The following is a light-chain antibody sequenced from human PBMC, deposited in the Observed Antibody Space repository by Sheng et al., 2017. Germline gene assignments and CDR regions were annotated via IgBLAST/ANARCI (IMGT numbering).Light chain of an antibody. CDR1: SGSIANNY. V-gene: IGLV6-57*01. CDR3: QSSDSTNPVI. J-gene: IGLJ2*01. CDR2: EDN. Sequence: FILTQPHSVSGSPGQTVIISCTRSSGSIANNYVQWYQQRPGSPPTTVIFEDNQRPSGVPLIGSLASSTASNSASLAISGLRTEDEADYYCQSSDSTNPVIFGGGTKLTVL.